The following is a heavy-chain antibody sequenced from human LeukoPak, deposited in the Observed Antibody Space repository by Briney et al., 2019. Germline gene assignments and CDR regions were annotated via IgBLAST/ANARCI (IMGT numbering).Heavy chain of an antibody. V-gene: IGHV3-21*01. D-gene: IGHD3-3*01. J-gene: IGHJ4*02. CDR2: ISSSGSYI. CDR1: EFTFSSYN. Sequence: PGGSLRLSCAASEFTFSSYNMNWVRQAPGKGLEWVSSISSSGSYIYYADSVKGRFTISRDNAKSSLYLQMNSLRAEDTAVYYCAREIFWSGYYSNLHFDYWGQGTLVTVSS. CDR3: AREIFWSGYYSNLHFDY.